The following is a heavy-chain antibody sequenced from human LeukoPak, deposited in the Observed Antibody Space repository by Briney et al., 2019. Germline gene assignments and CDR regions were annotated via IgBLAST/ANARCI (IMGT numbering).Heavy chain of an antibody. CDR3: AKEVAAAGTPENAFDI. CDR1: GFTFSDYY. V-gene: IGHV3-23*01. Sequence: GGSLRLSCAASGFTFSDYYMSWIRQAPGKGLEWVSAISGSGGSTYYADSVKGRFTISRDNSKNTLYLQMNSLRAEDTAVYYCAKEVAAAGTPENAFDIWGQGTMVTVSS. CDR2: ISGSGGST. J-gene: IGHJ3*02. D-gene: IGHD6-13*01.